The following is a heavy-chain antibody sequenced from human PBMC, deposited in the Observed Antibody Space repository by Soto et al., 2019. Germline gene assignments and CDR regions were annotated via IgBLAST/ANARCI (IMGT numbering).Heavy chain of an antibody. CDR3: SRVVDNFILTVYTYFSGMDL. CDR2: IIPIFGTA. J-gene: IGHJ6*02. D-gene: IGHD3-9*01. Sequence: QVQLVQSGAEVKKPGSSVKVSCKASGGTFSSYAISWVRQAPGQGLEWMGGIIPIFGTANYAQKFQGRVTITAYDPTGTLSIVLTTLSFFDTAVNFCSRVVDNFILTVYTYFSGMDLWGQGTTVTVSS. V-gene: IGHV1-69*12. CDR1: GGTFSSYA.